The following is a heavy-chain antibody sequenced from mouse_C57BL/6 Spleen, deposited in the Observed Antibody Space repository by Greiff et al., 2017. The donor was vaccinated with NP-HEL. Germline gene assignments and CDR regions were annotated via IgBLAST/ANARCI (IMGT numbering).Heavy chain of an antibody. CDR1: GYTFTSYW. CDR2: IDPSDSYT. V-gene: IGHV1-59*01. CDR3: ARESITTVVAHFDY. Sequence: QVHVKQPGAELVRPGTSVKLSCKASGYTFTSYWMHWVKQRPGQGLEWIGVIDPSDSYTNYNQKFKGKATLTVDTSSSTAYMQLSSLTSEDSAVYYCARESITTVVAHFDYWGQGTTLTVSS. J-gene: IGHJ2*01. D-gene: IGHD1-1*01.